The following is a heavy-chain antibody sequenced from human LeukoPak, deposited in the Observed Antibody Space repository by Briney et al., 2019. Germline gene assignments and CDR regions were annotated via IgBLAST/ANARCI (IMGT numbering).Heavy chain of an antibody. CDR3: ARLRYSSGWYLDY. J-gene: IGHJ4*02. Sequence: PSETLSLTCAVSGGSIGSGGYSWSWIRQPPGKGLEWIGYIHHSGSTYYNPSLKSRVTISVDRSKNRFSLKLSSVTAADTAVYYCARLRYSSGWYLDYWGQGTLVTVSS. CDR2: IHHSGST. CDR1: GGSIGSGGYS. D-gene: IGHD6-19*01. V-gene: IGHV4-30-2*01.